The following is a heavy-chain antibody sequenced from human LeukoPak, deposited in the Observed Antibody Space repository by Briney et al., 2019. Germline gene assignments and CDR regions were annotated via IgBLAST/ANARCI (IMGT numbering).Heavy chain of an antibody. CDR3: ARHFWHYYGSGSAFDY. CDR1: GYSISSGYY. V-gene: IGHV4-38-2*01. CDR2: IYHSGST. J-gene: IGHJ4*02. D-gene: IGHD3-10*01. Sequence: PSETLSLTCAVSGYSISSGYYWGWIRQPPGKGLEWIGSIYHSGSTYYNPSLKSRVTISVDTSKNQFSLKLSSVTAADTAVYYCARHFWHYYGSGSAFDYWGQGTLVTVSS.